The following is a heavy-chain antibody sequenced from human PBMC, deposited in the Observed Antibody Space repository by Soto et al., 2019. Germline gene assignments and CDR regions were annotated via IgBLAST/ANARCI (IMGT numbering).Heavy chain of an antibody. D-gene: IGHD6-13*01. CDR3: ARGGLAAAGLLGY. CDR1: GGSISSGGYY. V-gene: IGHV4-31*03. CDR2: IYYSGST. Sequence: SETLSLTCTVSGGSISSGGYYWSWIRQHPGKGLEWIGYIYYSGSTYYNPSLKSRVTISVDTSKNQFSLKLSSVTAADTAVYYCARGGLAAAGLLGYWGQGTLVTVSS. J-gene: IGHJ4*02.